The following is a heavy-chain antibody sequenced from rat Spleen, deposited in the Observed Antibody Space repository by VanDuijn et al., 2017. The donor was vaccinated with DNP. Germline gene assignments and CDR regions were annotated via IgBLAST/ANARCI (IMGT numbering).Heavy chain of an antibody. Sequence: EVQLVESGGGLVQPGNSLKLSCAASGFTFSAYYMAWVRQAPAKGLEWVAYIGSPAYAPYYGDSVKGRFTISRDNAKDTLHLQMNSLRSEDTATYYCARREYDGYYPFAYWGQGTLVTVSS. J-gene: IGHJ3*01. CDR1: GFTFSAYY. V-gene: IGHV5S23*01. D-gene: IGHD1-12*03. CDR2: IGSPAYAP. CDR3: ARREYDGYYPFAY.